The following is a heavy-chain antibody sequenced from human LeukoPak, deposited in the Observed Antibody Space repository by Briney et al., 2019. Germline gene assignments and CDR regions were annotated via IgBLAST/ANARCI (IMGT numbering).Heavy chain of an antibody. D-gene: IGHD3-10*01. CDR1: GGSISSYY. CDR2: IYYSGST. J-gene: IGHJ3*02. V-gene: IGHV4-59*01. CDR3: ARGDSMVRRRGAFDI. Sequence: PSETLSLTCTVSGGSISSYYWSWIRQRPGKGLEWIGYIYYSGSTNYNPSLKSRVTISVDTSKNQFSLKLSSVTAADTAVYYCARGDSMVRRRGAFDIWGQGTMVTVSS.